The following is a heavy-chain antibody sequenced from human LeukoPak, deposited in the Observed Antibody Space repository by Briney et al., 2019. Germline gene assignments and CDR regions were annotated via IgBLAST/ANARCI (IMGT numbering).Heavy chain of an antibody. CDR3: ARSSYYYDSSGYPSPLDD. CDR1: GGSISSSSYY. D-gene: IGHD3-22*01. J-gene: IGHJ4*02. Sequence: SATLYLTCNVSGGSISSSSYYWGWIRQPPGKGLEWIGSIYYSGSTYYNPSLKSRVTISVDTSKNHFSVKLSPVPAADTAVYYCARSSYYYDSSGYPSPLDDWGQGTLVTVSS. CDR2: IYYSGST. V-gene: IGHV4-39*07.